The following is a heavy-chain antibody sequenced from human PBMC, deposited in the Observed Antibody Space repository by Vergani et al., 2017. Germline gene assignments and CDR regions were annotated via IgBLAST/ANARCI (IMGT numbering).Heavy chain of an antibody. CDR2: IRAIGNA. CDR3: ARRSGGYYSGGKIHPLRTAFDV. Sequence: QVQLQASGPGRVKPSQTLSLTCTMSGGSISAGYYFWSWIRQPAGKGLEWLGLIRAIGNASHSPSLKTRVSMSVATSKNQFSLTVTSVTAADTAIYFCARRSGGYYSGGKIHPLRTAFDVWGHGTVVTVSS. V-gene: IGHV4-61*02. D-gene: IGHD2-15*01. CDR1: GGSISAGYYF. J-gene: IGHJ3*01.